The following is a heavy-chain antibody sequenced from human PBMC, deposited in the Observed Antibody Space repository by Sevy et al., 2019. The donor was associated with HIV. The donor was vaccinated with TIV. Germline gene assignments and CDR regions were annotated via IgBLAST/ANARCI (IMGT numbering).Heavy chain of an antibody. CDR2: IGSSGTAI. J-gene: IGHJ4*02. D-gene: IGHD6-13*01. CDR3: ARDIAAGIVGDY. CDR1: GFTFSSYG. V-gene: IGHV3-48*02. Sequence: GRSLRLSCAASGFTFSSYGMNWVRQAPGKGLEWVSYIGSSGTAIYYADSVKGRFTISRDNAKNSLYLQMNSLRDEDTAVYYCARDIAAGIVGDYWGQGTLVTVSS.